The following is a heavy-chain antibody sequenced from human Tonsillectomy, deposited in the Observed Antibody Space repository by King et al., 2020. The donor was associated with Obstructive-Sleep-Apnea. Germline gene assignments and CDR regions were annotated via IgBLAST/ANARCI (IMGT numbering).Heavy chain of an antibody. CDR3: AKDRGKSCSGGSCYGAANV. CDR1: GFTFSSYA. V-gene: IGHV3-23*04. Sequence: VQLVESGGGLVEPGGSLRLSCAASGFTFSSYAMSWVRQAPGKGLEWVSAISGSGGSTYYADSVKGRFTISRDNSKNTLYLQMNSLRAEDTAVYYFAKDRGKSCSGGSCYGAANVWGQGTTVTVSS. CDR2: ISGSGGST. J-gene: IGHJ6*02. D-gene: IGHD2-15*01.